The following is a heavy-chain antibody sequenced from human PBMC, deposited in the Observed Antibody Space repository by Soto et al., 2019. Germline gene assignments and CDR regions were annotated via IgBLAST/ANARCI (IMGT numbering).Heavy chain of an antibody. Sequence: QVQLVESGGGVVQRGGSLRLSCAASGFTFSNSAMHWVRQAPGKGLEWVAVVSKDGSENYYADSVKGRFSISRVNSKNTLYLDLNSLSPEDTGVYYCAKSGTVTVWIPFGWGQGTLVTVSS. CDR1: GFTFSNSA. J-gene: IGHJ4*02. V-gene: IGHV3-30*18. D-gene: IGHD4-17*01. CDR3: AKSGTVTVWIPFG. CDR2: VSKDGSEN.